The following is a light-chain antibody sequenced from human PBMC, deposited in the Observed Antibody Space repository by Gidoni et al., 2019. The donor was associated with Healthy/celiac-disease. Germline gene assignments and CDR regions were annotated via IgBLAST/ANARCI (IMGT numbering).Light chain of an antibody. V-gene: IGKV4-1*01. CDR3: QQYYSTLVT. CDR1: QSVLYSSNNKNY. Sequence: DIVMTQSPDSLAVSLGERATINCKSSQSVLYSSNNKNYLAWYQQKPGQPPKLLIYWASTRESGVPDRFSGSGSGTDFTLTISSLQAEDGAVYYCQQYYSTLVTFGQGTKLEIK. CDR2: WAS. J-gene: IGKJ2*01.